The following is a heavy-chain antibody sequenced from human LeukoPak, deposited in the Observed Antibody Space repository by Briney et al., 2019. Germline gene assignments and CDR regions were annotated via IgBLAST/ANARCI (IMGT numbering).Heavy chain of an antibody. CDR3: AKMSSITGTRNGMDV. CDR1: GFTFSSYA. J-gene: IGHJ6*02. V-gene: IGHV3-21*01. Sequence: GGSLRLSCEASGFTFSSYAMSWVRQAPGKGLEWVSSISSSSSYIYYADSVKGRFTISRDNAKNSLYLQMNSLRAEDTAVYYCAKMSSITGTRNGMDVWGQGTTVTVSS. D-gene: IGHD1-7*01. CDR2: ISSSSSYI.